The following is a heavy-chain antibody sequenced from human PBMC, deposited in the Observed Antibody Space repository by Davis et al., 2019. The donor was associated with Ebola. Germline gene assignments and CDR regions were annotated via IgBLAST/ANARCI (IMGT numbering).Heavy chain of an antibody. J-gene: IGHJ3*02. Sequence: ASVKVSCKASGYTFTNYYMHWLRQAPGQGLEWMGMINPNDGRTIYAQKFQGRVTVTRDTSTTTVYMALSSLRSEDTALYYCTTPGGQDSGYDVFDIWGQGTMVTVSS. CDR1: GYTFTNYY. CDR2: INPNDGRT. D-gene: IGHD5-12*01. V-gene: IGHV1-46*03. CDR3: TTPGGQDSGYDVFDI.